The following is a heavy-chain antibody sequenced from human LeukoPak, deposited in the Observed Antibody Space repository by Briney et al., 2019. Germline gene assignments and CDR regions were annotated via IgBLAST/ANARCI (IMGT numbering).Heavy chain of an antibody. CDR1: GYSFSTYW. D-gene: IGHD6-13*01. CDR2: IYPGDSDT. J-gene: IGHJ4*02. V-gene: IGHV5-51*01. CDR3: ARRIAVTGTPGFDY. Sequence: GESLKISCKGSGYSFSTYWIGWVRQMPGKGLEWMGIIYPGDSDTRYSPSFQGQVTISADKSISTAYPQWSSLKASDTAMYYCARRIAVTGTPGFDYWGQGTLVTVSS.